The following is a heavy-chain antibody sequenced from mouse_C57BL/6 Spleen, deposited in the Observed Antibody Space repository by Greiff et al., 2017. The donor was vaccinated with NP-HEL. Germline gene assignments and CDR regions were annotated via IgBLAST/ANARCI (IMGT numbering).Heavy chain of an antibody. CDR2: ISYDGSN. Sequence: DVQLQESGPGLVKPSQSLSLTCSVTGYSITSGYYWNWIRQFPGNKLEWMGYISYDGSNNYNPSLKNRISITRDTSKNQFFLKLNSVTTEDTATYYCARGYYGSTSMDYWGQGTSVTVSS. J-gene: IGHJ4*01. CDR3: ARGYYGSTSMDY. CDR1: GYSITSGYY. V-gene: IGHV3-6*01. D-gene: IGHD1-1*01.